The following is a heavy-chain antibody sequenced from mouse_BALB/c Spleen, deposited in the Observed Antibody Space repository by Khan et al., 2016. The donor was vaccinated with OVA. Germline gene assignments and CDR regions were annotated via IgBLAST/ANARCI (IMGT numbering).Heavy chain of an antibody. CDR3: ARRGRRWGVNY. CDR1: GYTFINYW. CDR2: INPSIGYT. V-gene: IGHV1-7*01. Sequence: QVQLKESGAELAKPWASVKMSCKASGYTFINYWILWVKQRLGQGLEGIGYINPSIGYTENNQNFKNKATLTADKSSSTAYMQLSSLTSEDPAVYYCARRGRRWGVNYWGQGTTLTVAS. D-gene: IGHD1-1*01. J-gene: IGHJ2*01.